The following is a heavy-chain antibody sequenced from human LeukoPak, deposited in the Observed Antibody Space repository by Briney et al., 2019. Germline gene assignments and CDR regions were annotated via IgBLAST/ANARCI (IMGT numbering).Heavy chain of an antibody. CDR2: MNPNSGNT. CDR3: ASAGSSGYSSFDY. D-gene: IGHD3-22*01. V-gene: IGHV1-8*01. J-gene: IGHJ4*02. CDR1: GYTFTSYD. Sequence: ASVKVSCKASGYTFTSYDINWVRQATGQGLEWMGWMNPNSGNTDYAQKFQGRVTMTRNTSISTAYMELSSLRSEYTAVYYCASAGSSGYSSFDYWGQGTLVTVCS.